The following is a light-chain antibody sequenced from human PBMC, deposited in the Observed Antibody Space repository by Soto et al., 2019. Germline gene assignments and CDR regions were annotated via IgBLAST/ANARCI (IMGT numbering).Light chain of an antibody. J-gene: IGKJ2*01. V-gene: IGKV1-39*01. CDR1: QSISNF. Sequence: DIPMTQSPSSLSVSVGDRVTITCRASQSISNFLNWYQQKPGRAPKLLIYASSNLQSGVPSTFSGSGSGTDFTLTISSLPPEDFATYYCQQSYSTPYTVGQGTKLEIK. CDR2: ASS. CDR3: QQSYSTPYT.